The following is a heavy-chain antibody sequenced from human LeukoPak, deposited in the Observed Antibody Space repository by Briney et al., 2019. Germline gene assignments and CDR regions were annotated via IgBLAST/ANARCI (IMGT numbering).Heavy chain of an antibody. D-gene: IGHD3-10*01. CDR2: INPNSGGT. V-gene: IGHV1-2*02. J-gene: IGHJ5*02. Sequence: GASVKVSCKASGYTFTGYYMHWVRQAPGQGLEWMGWINPNSGGTNYAQKFQGRVTMTRDTSISTAYMELSRLRSDDTAVYYCARTYYYGSGSYYNVPPTIGHWGQGTLVTVSS. CDR1: GYTFTGYY. CDR3: ARTYYYGSGSYYNVPPTIGH.